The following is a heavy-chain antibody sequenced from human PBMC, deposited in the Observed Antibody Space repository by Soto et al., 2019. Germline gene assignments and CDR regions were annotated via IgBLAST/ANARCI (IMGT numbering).Heavy chain of an antibody. CDR3: ARQWGWELEGEGGAFDI. J-gene: IGHJ3*02. V-gene: IGHV4-39*01. D-gene: IGHD1-26*01. CDR2: IYYSGST. CDR1: GGSISSSSYY. Sequence: QLQLQESGPGLVKPSETLSLTCTVSGGSISSSSYYWGWIRQPPGKGLEWIGSIYYSGSTYYNPSLKSRVTISVDTSTNQFSLKLSSVTAADTAVYYCARQWGWELEGEGGAFDIWGQGTMVTVSS.